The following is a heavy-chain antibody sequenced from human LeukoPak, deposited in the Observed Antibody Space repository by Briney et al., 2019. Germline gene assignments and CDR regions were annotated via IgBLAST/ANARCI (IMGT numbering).Heavy chain of an antibody. D-gene: IGHD2-8*02. CDR1: GFTFTNYW. CDR3: AGAWSRVDGFDI. Sequence: GGSLRLSCAASGFTFTNYWMSWVRQAPGKGLEWVASINQDGSEKYYVDSVKGRFTVSRDNAKNSVYLQMNSLRTEDTAIYYCAGAWSRVDGFDIWGQGTMVTVPS. V-gene: IGHV3-7*01. J-gene: IGHJ3*02. CDR2: INQDGSEK.